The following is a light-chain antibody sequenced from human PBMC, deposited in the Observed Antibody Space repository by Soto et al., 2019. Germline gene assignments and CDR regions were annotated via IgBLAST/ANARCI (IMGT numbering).Light chain of an antibody. V-gene: IGKV3-20*01. CDR2: GAS. CDR1: QSISRY. CDR3: QQYGSSPPT. J-gene: IGKJ1*01. Sequence: IVLTQSPGTLSLSPGERTTLPCRSSQSISRYLAWYQQKPGQGPRLLIYGASSRATGTPDRFSGSGSGTDFTLTINRLEPEDVALYYCQQYGSSPPTFGQGTKVDIK.